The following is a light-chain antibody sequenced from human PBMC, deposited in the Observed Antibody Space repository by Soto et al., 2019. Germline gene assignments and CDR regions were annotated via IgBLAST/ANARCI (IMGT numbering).Light chain of an antibody. Sequence: EIVMTQSPATLSVSPGERATLSCRASQSVSTDLAWYQQNPGQAPRLLIYGASTRAAGITARFSGSGSGTEVTLTIRSLQSEAFAVYYCNQYNNWPPWTFGQGTRVEIK. V-gene: IGKV3-15*01. CDR2: GAS. CDR1: QSVSTD. CDR3: NQYNNWPPWT. J-gene: IGKJ1*01.